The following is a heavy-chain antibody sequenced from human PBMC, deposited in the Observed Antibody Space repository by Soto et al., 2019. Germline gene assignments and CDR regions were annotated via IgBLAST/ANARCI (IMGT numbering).Heavy chain of an antibody. CDR3: ARVRREFDTSAPVDY. V-gene: IGHV4-30-2*01. J-gene: IGHJ4*02. D-gene: IGHD3-10*01. CDR1: GGSISSGDYS. Sequence: SETLSLTCAVSGGSISSGDYSWNWIRQPPGKGLEWIGYIYFGGSTYYNPSLQSRVTMSVGRSRNQFSLKLNSVTAADTAVYYCARVRREFDTSAPVDYWGQGTLVTVSS. CDR2: IYFGGST.